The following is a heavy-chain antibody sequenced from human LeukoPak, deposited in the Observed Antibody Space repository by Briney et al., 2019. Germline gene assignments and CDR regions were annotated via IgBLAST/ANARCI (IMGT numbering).Heavy chain of an antibody. J-gene: IGHJ4*02. Sequence: PSETLTLTCAAYGVSFSGYYWSWIRQPPGKGLEWVGEINNSGSTNYNPSLKSRVTMSVDTSKNQFSLKLSSVTAADPAVYYCARDQYYYGSGSYGLDYWGQGTLVTVSS. D-gene: IGHD3-10*01. CDR1: GVSFSGYY. CDR3: ARDQYYYGSGSYGLDY. V-gene: IGHV4-34*01. CDR2: INNSGST.